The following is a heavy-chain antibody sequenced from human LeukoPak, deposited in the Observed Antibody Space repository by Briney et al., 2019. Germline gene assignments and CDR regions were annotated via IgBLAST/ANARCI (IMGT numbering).Heavy chain of an antibody. D-gene: IGHD4/OR15-4a*01. V-gene: IGHV3-21*04. CDR2: ISSSSSYI. CDR3: ARRAGAYSHPYDY. CDR1: GFTFSSYS. J-gene: IGHJ4*02. Sequence: GGSLRLSCAASGFTFSSYSMNWVRQAPGKGLEWVSSISSSSSYIYYADSVKGRFTISRDNAKNSLYLQMNSLRAEDTAVYYCARRAGAYSHPYDYWGQGTLITVS.